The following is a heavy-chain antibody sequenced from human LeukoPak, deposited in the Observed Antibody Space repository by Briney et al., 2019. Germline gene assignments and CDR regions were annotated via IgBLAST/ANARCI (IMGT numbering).Heavy chain of an antibody. CDR2: IKQDGSEK. J-gene: IGHJ5*02. Sequence: GGSLRLSCAASGFSFSSYWMSWVRQAPGEGLEWVANIKQDGSEKYYVDSVKGRFTISRDNAKNSLYLQMNSLRAEDTAVYYCARAETYYDFWSGYEGPHWFDPRGQGTLVTVSS. CDR3: ARAETYYDFWSGYEGPHWFDP. CDR1: GFSFSSYW. V-gene: IGHV3-7*01. D-gene: IGHD3-3*01.